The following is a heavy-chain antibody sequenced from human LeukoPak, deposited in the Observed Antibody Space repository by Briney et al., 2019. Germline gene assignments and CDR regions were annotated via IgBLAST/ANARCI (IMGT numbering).Heavy chain of an antibody. CDR2: IYYSGST. Sequence: SETLSLTCTVSGGSISSNTYYWGWIRQPPGKGLEWIGSIYYSGSTYYNPSLQSRVTISVDTSKNQFSLKLNSVTAADTAVYYCASFYCSGGSCYQYFSYYYMDVWGKGTTVTISS. D-gene: IGHD2-15*01. J-gene: IGHJ6*03. V-gene: IGHV4-39*01. CDR1: GGSISSNTYY. CDR3: ASFYCSGGSCYQYFSYYYMDV.